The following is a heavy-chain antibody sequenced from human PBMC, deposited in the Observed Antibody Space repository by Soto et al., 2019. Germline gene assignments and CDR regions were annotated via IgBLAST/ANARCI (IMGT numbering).Heavy chain of an antibody. D-gene: IGHD2-21*02. V-gene: IGHV1-3*01. CDR3: ARLAYCGGDCYLSGMDV. CDR1: GYTFISYA. J-gene: IGHJ6*02. CDR2: INPGNGKT. Sequence: ASVKVSCKASGYTFISYAMHWVRQAPGQRLEWMGGINPGNGKTKYSQKFQGRVTITADESTSTAYMELSSLRSEDTAVYYCARLAYCGGDCYLSGMDVWGQGTTVTVSS.